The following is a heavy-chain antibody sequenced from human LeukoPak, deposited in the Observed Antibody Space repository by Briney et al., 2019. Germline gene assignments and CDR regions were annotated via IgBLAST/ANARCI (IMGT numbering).Heavy chain of an antibody. CDR3: AREPRHDLNWVYGSGSYDY. J-gene: IGHJ4*02. Sequence: SETLSLTCTVSGGSISSSSYYWGWIRQPPGKGLEWIGSIYYSGSTYYNPSLKSRVTISVDTSKNQFSLKLSSVTSADTAVYYCAREPRHDLNWVYGSGSYDYWGQGTLVTVSS. CDR2: IYYSGST. D-gene: IGHD3-10*01. CDR1: GGSISSSSYY. V-gene: IGHV4-39*07.